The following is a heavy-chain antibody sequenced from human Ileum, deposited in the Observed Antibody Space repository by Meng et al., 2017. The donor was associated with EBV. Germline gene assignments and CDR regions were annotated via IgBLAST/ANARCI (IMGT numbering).Heavy chain of an antibody. Sequence: QRQLLESGPAQVTPSESLSLTCSGCGGSVSSYSSNWIWPRPSPGRGLVWNGHTSGSNSNYTPPFQSRVTIAIATAKNQLFLKLTSVAAADTAIYYCAYYRVGRGGVGSWGQGTLVTVSS. CDR1: GGSVSSYSSN. CDR3: AYYRVGRGGVGS. CDR2: HTSGSNS. J-gene: IGHJ4*02. V-gene: IGHV4-61*01. D-gene: IGHD3-16*01.